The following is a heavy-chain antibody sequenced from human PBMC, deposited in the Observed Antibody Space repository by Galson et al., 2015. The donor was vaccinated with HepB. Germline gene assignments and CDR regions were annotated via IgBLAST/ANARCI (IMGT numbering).Heavy chain of an antibody. CDR3: ATDAHPLVYAMNYCYGMDV. D-gene: IGHD2-8*01. J-gene: IGHJ6*02. CDR2: FDPEDGET. V-gene: IGHV1-24*01. Sequence: SVKVSCKASGYTLTELSMHWVRQAPGKGLEWMGGFDPEDGETIYAQKFQGRVTMTEDTSTDTAYMELSSLRSEDTAVYYCATDAHPLVYAMNYCYGMDVWGQGTTVTVSS. CDR1: GYTLTELS.